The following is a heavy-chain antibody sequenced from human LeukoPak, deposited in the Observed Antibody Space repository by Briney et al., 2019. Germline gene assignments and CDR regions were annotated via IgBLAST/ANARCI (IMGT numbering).Heavy chain of an antibody. CDR1: GGSINSHY. V-gene: IGHV4-59*08. CDR3: VRRDPGWNYFDY. D-gene: IGHD6-19*01. J-gene: IGHJ4*02. Sequence: SETLSLTCAVSGGSINSHYWGWIRQPPGKGMQWIGDIFYTGKNNYNPSLKSRVTISLDTSKDHLSLHLTSVLAADTAMYYCVRRDPGWNYFDYGGEGILVTVSS. CDR2: IFYTGKN.